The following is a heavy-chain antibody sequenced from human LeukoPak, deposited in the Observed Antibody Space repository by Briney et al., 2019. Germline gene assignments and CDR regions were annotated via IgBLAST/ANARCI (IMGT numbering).Heavy chain of an antibody. J-gene: IGHJ6*02. CDR1: GFTFNSYA. CDR3: AKRGYGSGTFWYYYGMDV. CDR2: ISGTGGST. Sequence: GGSLRLSCAASGFTFNSYAMIWVRRAPGKGLEWVSAISGTGGSTYYADSVKGRFTVSRDNTKNTLFLQMNSLRAEDTALYYCAKRGYGSGTFWYYYGMDVWGQGTTVTVSS. D-gene: IGHD3-10*01. V-gene: IGHV3-23*01.